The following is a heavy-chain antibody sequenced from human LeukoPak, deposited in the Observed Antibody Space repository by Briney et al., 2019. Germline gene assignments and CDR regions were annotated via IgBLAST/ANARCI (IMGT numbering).Heavy chain of an antibody. Sequence: ASVKVSCKASGYTFTGYYMHWVRQAPGQGLEWMGWINPNSGGTNYAQKFQGRVTMTRDTSISTAYMELSRPRSDDTAVYYCARDVYCSGGSCYPQWFDPWGQGTLVTVSS. J-gene: IGHJ5*02. CDR3: ARDVYCSGGSCYPQWFDP. CDR2: INPNSGGT. V-gene: IGHV1-2*02. CDR1: GYTFTGYY. D-gene: IGHD2-15*01.